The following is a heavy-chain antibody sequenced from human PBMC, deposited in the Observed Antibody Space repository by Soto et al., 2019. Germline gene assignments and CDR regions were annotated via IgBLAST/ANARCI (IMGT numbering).Heavy chain of an antibody. CDR3: ARDDYDSRIYGMDV. CDR2: IYYSGST. Sequence: LSLTCTVSGGSVSSGSYYWSWIRQPPGKGLEWIGYIYYSGSTNYNPSLKSRVTISVDTSKNQFSLKLSSVTAADTAVYYRARDDYDSRIYGMDVWGQGTTVTVSS. CDR1: GGSVSSGSYY. D-gene: IGHD3-22*01. V-gene: IGHV4-61*01. J-gene: IGHJ6*02.